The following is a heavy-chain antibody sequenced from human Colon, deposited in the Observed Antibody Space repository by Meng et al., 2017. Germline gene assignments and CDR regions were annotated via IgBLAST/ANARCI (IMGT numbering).Heavy chain of an antibody. J-gene: IGHJ4*02. CDR3: ARDGGHRADS. CDR1: RFTLHSYW. V-gene: IGHV3-74*01. CDR2: INSDGSST. D-gene: IGHD2-15*01. Sequence: VQLLEPGGVVVRPGGSLSLAVAGTRFTLHSYWMHWVRQAPGKGLVWVSRINSDGSSTSYADSVKGRFTISRDNAKNTLYLQMNSLRAEDTAVYYCARDGGHRADSWGQGTLVTVSS.